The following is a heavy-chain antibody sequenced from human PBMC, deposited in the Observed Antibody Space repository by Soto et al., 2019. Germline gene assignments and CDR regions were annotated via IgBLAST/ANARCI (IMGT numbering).Heavy chain of an antibody. Sequence: QVQLVQSGAEEKKPGASVKVSCKASGYTFTSYAMHGVRQAPGQRLAWMVWINAGNGNTKYSQKFQGRVTMTRDTSASTSYMELSSLRSEDTAVYYCARRIVVVTALDYWGQGTLVTVSS. J-gene: IGHJ4*02. CDR2: INAGNGNT. D-gene: IGHD2-21*02. CDR1: GYTFTSYA. CDR3: ARRIVVVTALDY. V-gene: IGHV1-3*05.